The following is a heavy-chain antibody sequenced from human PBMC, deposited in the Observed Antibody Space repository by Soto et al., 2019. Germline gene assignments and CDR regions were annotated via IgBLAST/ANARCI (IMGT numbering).Heavy chain of an antibody. V-gene: IGHV1-18*01. Sequence: QVQLVQSGAEVKKPGASVKVSCKASGYTFTSYGISWVRQAPGQGLEWMGWISAYNGNTSYAQKLQGRVTMTTDTSTSTAHMELRSLRSDDTAVYYCARDLPRGRLYYYYYGMDVWGQGTTVTVS. CDR3: ARDLPRGRLYYYYYGMDV. CDR2: ISAYNGNT. D-gene: IGHD1-1*01. J-gene: IGHJ6*02. CDR1: GYTFTSYG.